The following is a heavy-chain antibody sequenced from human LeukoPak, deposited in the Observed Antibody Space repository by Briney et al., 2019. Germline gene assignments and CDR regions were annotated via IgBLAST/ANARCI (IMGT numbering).Heavy chain of an antibody. CDR2: ISGSGGST. Sequence: GGTLRLSCAASGFTFSSYGVSWVRQAPGKGLEWVSAISGSGGSTYYADSVKGRFTISRDNSKNTLYLQMNSLRAEDTAVYYCAKRATSDYNWFDPWGQGTLVTVSS. CDR3: AKRATSDYNWFDP. D-gene: IGHD5-12*01. J-gene: IGHJ5*02. CDR1: GFTFSSYG. V-gene: IGHV3-23*01.